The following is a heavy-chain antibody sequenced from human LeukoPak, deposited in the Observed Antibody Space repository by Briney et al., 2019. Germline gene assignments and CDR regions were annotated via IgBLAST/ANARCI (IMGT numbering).Heavy chain of an antibody. CDR1: GFTFSSYS. CDR2: ISSSSSYI. D-gene: IGHD5-12*01. CDR3: ARDVRGYSGYDPNWFDP. V-gene: IGHV3-21*01. Sequence: GGSLRLSCAASGFTFSSYSTNWVRQAPGKGLEWVSSISSSSSYIYYADSVKGRFTISRDNAKNSLYLQMNSLRAEDTAVYYCARDVRGYSGYDPNWFDPWGQGTLVTVSS. J-gene: IGHJ5*02.